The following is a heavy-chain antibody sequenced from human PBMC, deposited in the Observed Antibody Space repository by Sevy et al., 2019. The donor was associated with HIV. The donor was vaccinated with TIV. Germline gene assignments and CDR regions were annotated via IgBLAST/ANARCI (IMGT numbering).Heavy chain of an antibody. D-gene: IGHD2-8*01. V-gene: IGHV3-23*01. CDR1: GFTFSKYS. CDR3: AREGCTKPHDY. CDR2: LSFGCGEI. Sequence: GGSLRLSCVASGFTFSKYSMSWVRQPPGKGLEWISTLSFGCGEINYADSVKGRFTISRDNSKSSVYLQMNNLRPEDTAVYYCAREGCTKPHDYWGQGTLVTVSS. J-gene: IGHJ4*02.